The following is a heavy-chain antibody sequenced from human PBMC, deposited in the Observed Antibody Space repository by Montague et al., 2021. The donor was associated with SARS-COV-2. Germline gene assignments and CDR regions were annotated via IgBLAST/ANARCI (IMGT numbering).Heavy chain of an antibody. CDR1: GGSISSGGYY. V-gene: IGHV4-31*03. CDR2: IYYSGST. Sequence: TLSLTCTVSGGSISSGGYYWSWIRQHPGKGLEWIGYIYYSGSTYYNPSLKSRVTISVDTSKNQFSLKLSSVTAADTAVYYCARVDGWYSSSWFDYWGQGTLVTVSS. J-gene: IGHJ4*02. D-gene: IGHD6-13*01. CDR3: ARVDGWYSSSWFDY.